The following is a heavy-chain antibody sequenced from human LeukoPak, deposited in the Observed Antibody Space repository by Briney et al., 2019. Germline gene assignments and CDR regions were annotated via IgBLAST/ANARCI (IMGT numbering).Heavy chain of an antibody. J-gene: IGHJ4*02. CDR1: GYTFTGYY. Sequence: GASVKVSCKASGYTFTGYYMHWVRQAPGQGLEWMGWINPNSGGTNYAQKFQGRVTMTRDTSISTAYMELSRLRSDDTAVYYCARVILAPHYPFDYWGQGTLVTVSS. CDR2: INPNSGGT. CDR3: ARVILAPHYPFDY. V-gene: IGHV1-2*02. D-gene: IGHD1-26*01.